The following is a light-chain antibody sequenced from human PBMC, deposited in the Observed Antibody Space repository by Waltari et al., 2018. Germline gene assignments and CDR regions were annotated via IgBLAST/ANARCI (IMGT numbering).Light chain of an antibody. Sequence: DIVMTQSPLSLPVTPGEPASISCRSSQSLLRSNGENYLDWYLQKPGQPPQLLIYLGSNRASGVPDRFRGSGSGTDFTLQIDRVAADDVGIYYYMQGLEPPYTFGQGTKLEIK. CDR3: MQGLEPPYT. CDR1: QSLLRSNGENY. J-gene: IGKJ2*01. CDR2: LGS. V-gene: IGKV2-28*01.